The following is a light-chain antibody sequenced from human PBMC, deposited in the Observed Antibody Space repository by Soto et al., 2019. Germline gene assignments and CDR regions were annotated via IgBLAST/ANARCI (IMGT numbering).Light chain of an antibody. CDR2: EVT. CDR3: RYHRNNETLV. CDR1: SSDVGGYNY. J-gene: IGLJ1*01. Sequence: QSALTQPPSASGSPGHPVTISCTGTSSDVGGYNYVSWYQQYPGRAPKLMIYEVTKRPSGVPDRFSGSKSGNTASLTISGLQGEDEAAYYCRYHRNNETLVFGTGTKVTV. V-gene: IGLV2-8*01.